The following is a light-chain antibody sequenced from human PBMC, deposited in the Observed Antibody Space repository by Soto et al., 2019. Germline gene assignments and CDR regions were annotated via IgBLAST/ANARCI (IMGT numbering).Light chain of an antibody. V-gene: IGLV2-14*01. J-gene: IGLJ2*01. Sequence: QSALTQPASVSGSPGQSITISCTGTTSDVGGYNFVSWYQQHPTKAPELIIYEVTNRPSGISNRFSGSKSGNTASLTISGLQTEDEADYYCSSYTSSGTLVVFGGGTNLTVL. CDR1: TSDVGGYNF. CDR3: SSYTSSGTLVV. CDR2: EVT.